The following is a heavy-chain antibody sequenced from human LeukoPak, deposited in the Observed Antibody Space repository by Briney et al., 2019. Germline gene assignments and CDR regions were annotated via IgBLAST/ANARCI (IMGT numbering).Heavy chain of an antibody. J-gene: IGHJ4*02. CDR3: AREGRAAAAGDYYFDY. Sequence: GGSLRLSCAASGFTFSSYSMNWVRQAPGKGLEWVSYISSSSSTIYYADSVKGRFTVSRDNAKNSLYLQMNSLRAEDTAVYYCAREGRAAAAGDYYFDYWGQGTLVTVSS. CDR1: GFTFSSYS. CDR2: ISSSSSTI. V-gene: IGHV3-48*04. D-gene: IGHD6-13*01.